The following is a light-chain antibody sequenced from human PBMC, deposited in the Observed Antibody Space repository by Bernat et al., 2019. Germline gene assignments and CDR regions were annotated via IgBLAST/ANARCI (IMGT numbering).Light chain of an antibody. J-gene: IGKJ3*01. CDR2: GAS. V-gene: IGKV1-39*01. CDR1: QSISSW. Sequence: DIQMTQSPSTLSASVGDRVTITCRASQSISSWLAWYQQKPGKTPKLLIYGASKLQSGVPSRFSGSGSGTDFTLTISSLQPEDLATYYCQRSYGSFTFGPGTRVNIK. CDR3: QRSYGSFT.